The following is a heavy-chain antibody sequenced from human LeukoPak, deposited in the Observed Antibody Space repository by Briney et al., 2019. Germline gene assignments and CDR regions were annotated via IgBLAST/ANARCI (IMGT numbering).Heavy chain of an antibody. V-gene: IGHV3-7*01. D-gene: IGHD4-17*01. CDR2: IKQDGSEK. CDR1: GFTFSSYS. CDR3: ARDRVVPFFTVTTRSVSVPNRNYYYYGMDV. Sequence: PGGSLRLSCAASGFTFSSYSMNWVRQAPGKGLEWVANIKQDGSEKYYVDSVKGRFTISRDNAKNSLYLQMNSLRAEDTAVYYCARDRVVPFFTVTTRSVSVPNRNYYYYGMDVWGQGTTVTVSS. J-gene: IGHJ6*02.